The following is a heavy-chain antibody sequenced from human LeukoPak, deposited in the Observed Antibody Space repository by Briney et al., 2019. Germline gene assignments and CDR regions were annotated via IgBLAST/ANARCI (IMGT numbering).Heavy chain of an antibody. J-gene: IGHJ4*02. V-gene: IGHV1-2*02. D-gene: IGHD5-18*01. CDR3: ATAAGYSYGYDYFDY. CDR1: AYTFTGYY. CDR2: INPNSGGT. Sequence: ASVKVSCKASAYTFTGYYMHWVRQAPGQGLEWMGWINPNSGGTNYAQKFQGRVTMTRDTSISTAYMELSRLRSDDTAVYYCATAAGYSYGYDYFDYWGQGTLVTVSS.